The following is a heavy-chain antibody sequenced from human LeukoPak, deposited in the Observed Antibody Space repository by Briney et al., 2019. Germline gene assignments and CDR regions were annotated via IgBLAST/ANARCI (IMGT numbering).Heavy chain of an antibody. J-gene: IGHJ4*02. V-gene: IGHV3-48*01. CDR2: ISSTGFTI. CDR3: ASGVLAAPATLDS. CDR1: GFTFSAYS. Sequence: PGGSLRLSCAASGFTFSAYSMNWVRQAPGKGLEWVSYISSTGFTIYYADSMEGRFTISRDNAKNSLYLQMNSLRADDTAVYYCASGVLAAPATLDSWGQGTLVTVSS. D-gene: IGHD2-15*01.